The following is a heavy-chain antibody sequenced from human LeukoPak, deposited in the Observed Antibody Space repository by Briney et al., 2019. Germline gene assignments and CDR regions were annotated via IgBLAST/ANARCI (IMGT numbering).Heavy chain of an antibody. D-gene: IGHD6-13*01. Sequence: ASVKVSCKASGGTFSSYAISWVRQAPGQGLEWMGWINPNSGGTNYAQKFQGRVTMTRDTPISTAYMELSRLRPDDTAVYYCAREARSWDDWGQGTLVTVSS. J-gene: IGHJ4*02. CDR2: INPNSGGT. V-gene: IGHV1-2*02. CDR1: GGTFSSYA. CDR3: AREARSWDD.